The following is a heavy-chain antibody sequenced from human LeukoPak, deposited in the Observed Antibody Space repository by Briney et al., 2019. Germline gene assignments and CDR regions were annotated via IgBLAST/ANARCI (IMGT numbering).Heavy chain of an antibody. Sequence: SETLSLTCTVSGGSISGGDSYWSWVRQAPGKGLEWIGYIFYSGSTYYNPSLKSHASISVDTSKNQFSLKLYSVTAADTAMYYCARTISGVITPFDFWGQGTLVTVSS. CDR1: GGSISGGDSY. V-gene: IGHV4-30-4*01. CDR2: IFYSGST. J-gene: IGHJ4*02. D-gene: IGHD3-3*01. CDR3: ARTISGVITPFDF.